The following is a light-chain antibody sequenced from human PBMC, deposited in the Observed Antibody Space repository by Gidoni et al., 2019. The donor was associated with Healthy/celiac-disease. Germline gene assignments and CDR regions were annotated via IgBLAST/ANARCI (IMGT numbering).Light chain of an antibody. J-gene: IGLJ2*01. CDR1: SSDVGIYNL. CDR2: EGS. V-gene: IGLV2-23*01. CDR3: CSYAGSSTLVV. Sequence: QSALTQPASVSGSPGQSITISGTGTSSDVGIYNLVSWYQQHPGKAPKLKIYEGSKRPSGGSNRFAGSKSGNTASLTISGLQAEDDADYYCCSYAGSSTLVVFGGGTKLTVL.